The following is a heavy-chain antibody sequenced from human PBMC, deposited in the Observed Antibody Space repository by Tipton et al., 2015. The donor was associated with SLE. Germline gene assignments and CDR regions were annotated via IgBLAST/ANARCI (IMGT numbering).Heavy chain of an antibody. Sequence: TLSLTCTVSGGSISSYYWSWFRQPPGKGLEWIGYIFYSGSTNYNTSLKSRVTISVDTSKNQFSLKLTSVTSADTAVYYCARVDGDYGDAFDIWGQGTLVTVSS. V-gene: IGHV4-59*01. CDR1: GGSISSYY. J-gene: IGHJ3*02. CDR2: IFYSGST. D-gene: IGHD4-17*01. CDR3: ARVDGDYGDAFDI.